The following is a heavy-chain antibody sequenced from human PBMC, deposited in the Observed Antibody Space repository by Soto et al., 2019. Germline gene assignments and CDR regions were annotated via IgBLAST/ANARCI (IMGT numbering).Heavy chain of an antibody. J-gene: IGHJ5*02. D-gene: IGHD6-13*01. CDR1: GYSFTSYW. Sequence: GESLKISCKGSGYSFTSYWIGWVRQMPGKGLEWMGIIYPGDSGTRYSPSFQGQVTISADKSISTAYLQWSSLKASDTAMYYCARHQTVREGYSSSWYVRDWFDPWGQGTLVTVSS. CDR2: IYPGDSGT. V-gene: IGHV5-51*01. CDR3: ARHQTVREGYSSSWYVRDWFDP.